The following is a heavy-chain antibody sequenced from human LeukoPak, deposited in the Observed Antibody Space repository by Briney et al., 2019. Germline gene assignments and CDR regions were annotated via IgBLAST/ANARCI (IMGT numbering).Heavy chain of an antibody. CDR1: GGSISSYY. Sequence: PSETLSLTCTVSGGSISSYYWGWIRQPPGKGLEWIGSIYYSGSTYYNPSLKSRVTISVDTSKNQFSLKLSSVTAADTAVYYCARRKDYGDYGLDYWGQGTLVTVSS. CDR2: IYYSGST. J-gene: IGHJ4*02. CDR3: ARRKDYGDYGLDY. V-gene: IGHV4-39*01. D-gene: IGHD4-17*01.